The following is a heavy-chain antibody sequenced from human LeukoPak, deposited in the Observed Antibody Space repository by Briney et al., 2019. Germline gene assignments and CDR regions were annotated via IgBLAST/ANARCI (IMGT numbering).Heavy chain of an antibody. D-gene: IGHD4-23*01. CDR1: GGSISGYY. Sequence: SETLSLTCTVSGGSISGYYWTWIRQSAGKGLEWIGHIYSTGTNNYNPSLRSRVTLSVDTSKNQYSLKLRSVTAADTAVYYCARVGGNSESYGWFGPWGQGSLVTVSS. CDR2: IYSTGTN. V-gene: IGHV4-4*07. CDR3: ARVGGNSESYGWFGP. J-gene: IGHJ5*02.